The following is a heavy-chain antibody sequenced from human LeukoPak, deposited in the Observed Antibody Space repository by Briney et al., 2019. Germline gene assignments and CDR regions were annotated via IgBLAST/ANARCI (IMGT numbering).Heavy chain of an antibody. CDR2: IYYSGST. V-gene: IGHV4-59*01. CDR3: ASRGVLIDLDY. CDR1: GGSISSYY. Sequence: PSETLSLTCTVSGGSISSYYWSWIRQPPGKGLEWIGYIYYSGSTNYNPSLKSRVTISVDTSKNQFSLKLSSVTAADTAVYYCASRGVLIDLDYWGQGTPVTVSS. J-gene: IGHJ4*02. D-gene: IGHD3-10*01.